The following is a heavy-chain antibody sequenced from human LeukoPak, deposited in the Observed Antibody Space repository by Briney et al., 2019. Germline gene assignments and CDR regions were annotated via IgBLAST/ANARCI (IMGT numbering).Heavy chain of an antibody. Sequence: SETLSLTCAVYGGSFSGYYWSWIRQPPGKGLEWIGEINHSGSTNYNPSLKSRVTISVDTSKNQFSLKLSSVTAADTAVYYCARGPQYPWFDPWGQGALVTVSS. CDR3: ARGPQYPWFDP. D-gene: IGHD2-2*01. CDR2: INHSGST. J-gene: IGHJ5*02. V-gene: IGHV4-34*01. CDR1: GGSFSGYY.